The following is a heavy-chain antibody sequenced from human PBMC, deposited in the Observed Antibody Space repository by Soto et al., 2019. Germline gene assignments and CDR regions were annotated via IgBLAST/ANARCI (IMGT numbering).Heavy chain of an antibody. J-gene: IGHJ6*02. CDR3: ARERVFAVVIPYDMDV. V-gene: IGHV3-48*02. CDR1: SFSFSSYR. D-gene: IGHD3-3*01. CDR2: ISSSSSTI. Sequence: XGSLRLSCAACSFSFSSYRMNWVRPDPGKGLEWVSYISSSSSTIYYADSVKGRFTISRDNAKNSLYLQMNSLRDDDTAVYYCARERVFAVVIPYDMDVWAQGTTVTVSS.